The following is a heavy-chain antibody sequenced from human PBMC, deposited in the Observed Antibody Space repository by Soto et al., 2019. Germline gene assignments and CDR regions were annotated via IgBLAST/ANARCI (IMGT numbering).Heavy chain of an antibody. CDR3: ASSGVTTPKYYYYGMDV. V-gene: IGHV4-31*03. J-gene: IGHJ6*02. CDR1: GGSISSGGYY. Sequence: SETLSLTCTASGGSISSGGYYWSWIRQHPGKGLEWIGYIYYSGSTYYNPSLKSRVTISVDTSKNQFSLKLSSVTAADTAVYYCASSGVTTPKYYYYGMDVWGQGTTVTVSS. CDR2: IYYSGST. D-gene: IGHD4-17*01.